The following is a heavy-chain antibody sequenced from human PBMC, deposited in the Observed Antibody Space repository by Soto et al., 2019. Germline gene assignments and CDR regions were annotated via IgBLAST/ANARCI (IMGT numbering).Heavy chain of an antibody. J-gene: IGHJ4*02. Sequence: PSETLSLTCTVSGGSISSGDYYWSWIRQPPGKGLEWIGYIYYSGITYYNPSLKSRVTISVDTSKNQFSLKLSSVTAADTAVYYCARVGSSIATRPFDYWGQGILVTVS. CDR1: GGSISSGDYY. D-gene: IGHD6-6*01. CDR2: IYYSGIT. CDR3: ARVGSSIATRPFDY. V-gene: IGHV4-30-4*01.